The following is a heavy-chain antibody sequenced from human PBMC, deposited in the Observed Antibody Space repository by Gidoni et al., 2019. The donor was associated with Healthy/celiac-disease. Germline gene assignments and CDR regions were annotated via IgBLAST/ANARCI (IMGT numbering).Heavy chain of an antibody. Sequence: QVQLVQSGAEVKKPGSSVTVSCQASGGTVSSYAISWVRPAPGQGLEWMGGIITIFGTATYAQKFQGRVTITADKATSTAYMELSSLRSEDTAVYYCARGSLFGHHLGESDYWGQGTLVTVSS. J-gene: IGHJ4*02. CDR3: ARGSLFGHHLGESDY. CDR1: GGTVSSYA. V-gene: IGHV1-69*06. D-gene: IGHD3-16*01. CDR2: IITIFGTA.